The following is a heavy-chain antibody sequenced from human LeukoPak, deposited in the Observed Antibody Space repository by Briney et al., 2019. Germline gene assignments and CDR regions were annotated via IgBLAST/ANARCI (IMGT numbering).Heavy chain of an antibody. Sequence: ASVKVSCKASGYTFTSYDINWVRQATGQGLEWMGWMNPNSGNTGYAQKFQGRVNMTRNTSISTAYMELSSLRSEDTAVYYCARSGSGWTAEYFQHWGQGTLVTVSS. D-gene: IGHD6-19*01. CDR2: MNPNSGNT. J-gene: IGHJ1*01. V-gene: IGHV1-8*01. CDR1: GYTFTSYD. CDR3: ARSGSGWTAEYFQH.